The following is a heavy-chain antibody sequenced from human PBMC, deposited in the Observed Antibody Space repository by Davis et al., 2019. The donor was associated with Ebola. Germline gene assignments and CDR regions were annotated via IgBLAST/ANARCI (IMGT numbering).Heavy chain of an antibody. D-gene: IGHD1-14*01. CDR1: GFPFSDYA. CDR2: ISFDGTRA. J-gene: IGHJ6*04. CDR3: ARNRFVPTPIYYGMDV. V-gene: IGHV3-30-3*01. Sequence: PGGSLRLSCAASGFPFSDYAMHWVRQAPGKGLEWVAIISFDGTRAFHADSVKGRFTISRDRSRNTLYLEMNSLRVEDTAVYYCARNRFVPTPIYYGMDVWGRGTTVTVSS.